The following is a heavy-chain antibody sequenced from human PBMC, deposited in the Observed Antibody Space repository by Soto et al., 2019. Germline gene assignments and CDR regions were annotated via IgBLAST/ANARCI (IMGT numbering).Heavy chain of an antibody. CDR1: GGTFSSYV. V-gene: IGHV1-69*06. J-gene: IGHJ6*02. CDR2: IIPTFGTK. CDR3: ASHRTQGAHHVRPPYYYYGLDV. D-gene: IGHD6-6*01. Sequence: QVQLVQSGAEVTKPGSSVKVSCKASGGTFSSYVISWVRQAPGQGLEWMGGIIPTFGTKKYAQDFQGRVTITADRSASTAYMELSSLGSEDTAVYYCASHRTQGAHHVRPPYYYYGLDVWGQGTTVTVSS.